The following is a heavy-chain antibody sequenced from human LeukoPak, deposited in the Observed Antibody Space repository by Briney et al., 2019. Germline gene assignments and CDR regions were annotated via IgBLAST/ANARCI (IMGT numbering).Heavy chain of an antibody. CDR2: IRGNDET. Sequence: GGSLRLSCAASGLRFSSFAMSWVRQGPARGLKWVSSIRGNDETFYADSVKGRFTLSSDSSRNTVYFQLNNLRVEDTAIYYCAKASWVSSTDAVRWGQGTLVTVSS. CDR3: AKASWVSSTDAVR. CDR1: GLRFSSFA. J-gene: IGHJ4*02. D-gene: IGHD3-16*01. V-gene: IGHV3-23*01.